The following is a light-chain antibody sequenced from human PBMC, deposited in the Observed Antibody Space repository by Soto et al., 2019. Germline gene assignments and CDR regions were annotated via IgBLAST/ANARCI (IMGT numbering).Light chain of an antibody. CDR1: QTISTY. CDR3: QQSYSTPPT. J-gene: IGKJ5*01. Sequence: DIQVTQSPSSLSASVGDIVTITCLTSQTISTYLNWYQQKPGKAPNLLIYAASSLQTGVPSRFSGSGSGTDFILTISSLQPEDFATYYCQQSYSTPPTFGQGTRLEIK. CDR2: AAS. V-gene: IGKV1-39*01.